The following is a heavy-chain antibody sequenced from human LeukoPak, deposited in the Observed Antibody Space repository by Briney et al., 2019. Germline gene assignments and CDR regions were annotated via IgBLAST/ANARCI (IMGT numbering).Heavy chain of an antibody. V-gene: IGHV4-61*02. Sequence: SETLSLTCTVSGGSISSGSYYWSWIRQPAGKGLEWIGRIYTSGSTNYNPSLKSRVTISVDTSKNQFSLKLSSVTAADTAVYYCARRVLGRYCTNGVCFSYYYMDVWGKGTTVTVSS. CDR3: ARRVLGRYCTNGVCFSYYYMDV. CDR2: IYTSGST. D-gene: IGHD2-8*01. CDR1: GGSISSGSYY. J-gene: IGHJ6*03.